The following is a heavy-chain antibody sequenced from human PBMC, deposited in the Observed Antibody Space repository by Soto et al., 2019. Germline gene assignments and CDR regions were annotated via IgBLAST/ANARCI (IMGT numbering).Heavy chain of an antibody. CDR2: INAGNGNT. D-gene: IGHD3-10*01. Sequence: QVQLVQSGAEVKKPGASVKVSCKASGYTFTSYAMHWVRQAPGQRLEWMGWINAGNGNTKYSQKFQGRVTITRDTAASTAYMELSSLRSEDTAVYYCARSTMVRGVTPCGQGTLVTVSS. V-gene: IGHV1-3*01. CDR3: ARSTMVRGVTP. J-gene: IGHJ5*02. CDR1: GYTFTSYA.